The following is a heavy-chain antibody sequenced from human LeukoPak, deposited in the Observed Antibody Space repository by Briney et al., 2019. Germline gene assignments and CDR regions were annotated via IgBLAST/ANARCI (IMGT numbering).Heavy chain of an antibody. CDR3: AKVLNPQNYYDSSGYYDY. Sequence: PGRSLRLSCAASGFTFDDYAMHWVRQAPGKGLEWVSGISWNSGSIGYADSVKGRFTISRDNAKNSLYLQMNSLRAEDTALYYCAKVLNPQNYYDSSGYYDYWGQGTLVTVSS. CDR1: GFTFDDYA. D-gene: IGHD3-22*01. J-gene: IGHJ4*02. CDR2: ISWNSGSI. V-gene: IGHV3-9*01.